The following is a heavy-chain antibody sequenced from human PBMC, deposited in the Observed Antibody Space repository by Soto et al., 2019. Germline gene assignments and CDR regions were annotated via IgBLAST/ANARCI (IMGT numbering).Heavy chain of an antibody. CDR1: GFTFSSYA. J-gene: IGHJ6*02. CDR2: ISGSGGST. D-gene: IGHD6-6*01. Sequence: EVQLLESGGGLVQPGGSLRLSCAASGFTFSSYAMSWVRQAPGKGLEWVSVISGSGGSTYYADSVKGRFTISRDNSKKTLYLQMHSLRDEYTAVYYCEQSRGIAARQPNYYYYGMDVWGQGTTVTGPS. CDR3: EQSRGIAARQPNYYYYGMDV. V-gene: IGHV3-23*01.